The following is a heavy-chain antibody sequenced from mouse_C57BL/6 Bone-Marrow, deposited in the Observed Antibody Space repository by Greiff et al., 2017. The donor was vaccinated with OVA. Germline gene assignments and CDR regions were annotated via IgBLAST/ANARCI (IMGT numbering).Heavy chain of an antibody. CDR1: SFNIKDDY. D-gene: IGHD1-1*01. V-gene: IGHV14-4*01. CDR2: IDPENGDT. Sequence: VQLQQSGAELVRPGASVKLSCTASSFNIKDDYMHWVKQRPEQGLEWIGWIDPENGDTEYASKFQGKATITADTSSNTAYLQLSSLTSEDTAVYYCTTITTVVADYWGQGTTLTVSS. J-gene: IGHJ2*01. CDR3: TTITTVVADY.